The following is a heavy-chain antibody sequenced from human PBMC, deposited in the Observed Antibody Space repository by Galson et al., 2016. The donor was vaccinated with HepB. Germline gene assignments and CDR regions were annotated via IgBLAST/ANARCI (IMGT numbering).Heavy chain of an antibody. Sequence: QSGAVVKKLGESPMISCKASGYSFTTYWIGWVRQMPGKGLEWMGIIYPGDSDARYSTSFQGQVTFPADKSISTAYLQWSSRTAADTAMYYCARHGDYSNVPYYFDYWGQGTLVTVSS. CDR1: GYSFTTYW. V-gene: IGHV5-51*01. J-gene: IGHJ4*02. CDR3: ARHGDYSNVPYYFDY. CDR2: IYPGDSDA. D-gene: IGHD4-11*01.